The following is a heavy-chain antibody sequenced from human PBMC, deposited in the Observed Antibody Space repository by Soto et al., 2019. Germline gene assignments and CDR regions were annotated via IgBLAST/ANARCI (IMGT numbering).Heavy chain of an antibody. CDR2: ISAYNGNT. CDR3: ARDPGYYDSSGYYLEGTNWFDP. Sequence: ASVKVSCKASGYTFTSYGISWVRQAPGQGLEWMGWISAYNGNTNYAQKLQGRVTMTTDTSTSTAYMELRSLRSDDTAVYYCARDPGYYDSSGYYLEGTNWFDPWGQGTLVTVSS. J-gene: IGHJ5*02. D-gene: IGHD3-22*01. V-gene: IGHV1-18*04. CDR1: GYTFTSYG.